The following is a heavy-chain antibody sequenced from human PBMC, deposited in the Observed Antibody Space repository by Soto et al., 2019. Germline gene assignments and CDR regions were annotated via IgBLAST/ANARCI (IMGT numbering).Heavy chain of an antibody. CDR3: AFLDTSLDFDF. D-gene: IGHD3-3*02. Sequence: PWEALKISCKGSGYRFTRYWTSWVRQIPGKGLEWMGRLDSSISYTHYSPSFHGHVTISADNSISTAYLQWSNLRASDTAIYYCAFLDTSLDFDFWGQGALVTVSS. V-gene: IGHV5-10-1*01. J-gene: IGHJ4*02. CDR2: LDSSISYT. CDR1: GYRFTRYW.